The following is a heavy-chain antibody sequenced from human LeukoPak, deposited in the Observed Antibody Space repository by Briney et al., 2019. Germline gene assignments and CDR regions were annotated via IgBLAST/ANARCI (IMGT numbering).Heavy chain of an antibody. CDR1: GFTFRSHA. V-gene: IGHV3-23*01. Sequence: GGSLRLSCVGSGFTFRSHAMSWVRQAPEKGLEFVSGIYENGGTTYYADSVKGRFTISRDNSKNTLYLQMNSLRAEDTAVYYCAKVEAVAAILIYGSYYFDYWGQGTLVTVSS. CDR2: IYENGGTT. J-gene: IGHJ4*02. D-gene: IGHD2-15*01. CDR3: AKVEAVAAILIYGSYYFDY.